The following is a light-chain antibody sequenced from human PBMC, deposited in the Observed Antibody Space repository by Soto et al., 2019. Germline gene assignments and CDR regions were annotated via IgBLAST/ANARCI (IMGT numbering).Light chain of an antibody. J-gene: IGKJ3*01. Sequence: DIQMTQSPSTLSASVGDRVTITCRASQSISSWLDGYQQKPGKAPKLLIYDASSLESGVPSRFSGSGSGTEFTLTINSLQPDDFATYYCQQYTSYPFPFGPGPKEDIK. V-gene: IGKV1-5*01. CDR2: DAS. CDR1: QSISSW. CDR3: QQYTSYPFP.